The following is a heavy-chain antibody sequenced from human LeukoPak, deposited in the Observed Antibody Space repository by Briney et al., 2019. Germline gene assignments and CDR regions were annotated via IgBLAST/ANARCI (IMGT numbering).Heavy chain of an antibody. CDR2: INPNSGGT. J-gene: IGHJ3*02. Sequence: ASVKVSCKASGYTFTGYYMHWVRQAPGQGLEWMGWINPNSGGTNYAQKFQGRVTMTRDTSISTAYMELSRLRSDDTAAYYCATFILLTAITGDAFNIWGQGTMVTVSS. D-gene: IGHD2-21*02. V-gene: IGHV1-2*02. CDR3: ATFILLTAITGDAFNI. CDR1: GYTFTGYY.